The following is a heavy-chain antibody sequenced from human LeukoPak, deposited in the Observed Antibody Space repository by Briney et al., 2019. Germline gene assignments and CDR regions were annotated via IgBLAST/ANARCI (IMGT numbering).Heavy chain of an antibody. D-gene: IGHD2-8*02. CDR3: AGHHPRNTVDF. CDR1: GGSISSYY. CDR2: ISDIGST. J-gene: IGHJ4*02. V-gene: IGHV4-59*08. Sequence: SETLSLTCAVSGGSISSYYWSWIRQPPGKGLEWIAYISDIGSTNYNPSLKSRVTISLDTSKNQFSLKLSSVTAADTAVYYCAGHHPRNTVDFWGQGTLVTVSS.